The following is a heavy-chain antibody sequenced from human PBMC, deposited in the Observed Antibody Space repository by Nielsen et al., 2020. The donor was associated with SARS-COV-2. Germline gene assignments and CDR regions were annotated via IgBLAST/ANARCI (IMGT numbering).Heavy chain of an antibody. D-gene: IGHD3-3*01. J-gene: IGHJ4*02. CDR3: ARGPEWLPSEYYFDY. CDR2: IYYSGST. Sequence: SETLSLTCTVSGGSVSSGSYYWSWIRQPPGKGLEWIGYIYYSGSTNYNPSLKSRVTISVDTSKNQFSLKLSSVTAADTAVYYCARGPEWLPSEYYFDYWGQGTLVTVSS. V-gene: IGHV4-61*01. CDR1: GGSVSSGSYY.